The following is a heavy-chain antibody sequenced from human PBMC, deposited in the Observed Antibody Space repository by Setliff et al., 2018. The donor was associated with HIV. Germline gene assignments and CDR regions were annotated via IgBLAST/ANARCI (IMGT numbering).Heavy chain of an antibody. V-gene: IGHV3-11*04. CDR2: ISGLGGGTI. CDR1: GFTFSDYY. D-gene: IGHD6-13*01. J-gene: IGHJ4*02. CDR3: ARSRAAGFDY. Sequence: GGSLRLSCAASGFTFSDYYMSWIRQAPGKGLEWVSYISGLGGGTIYYADSVRGRFTISRDDAEKSVYLQMNSLRAEDTAVYYCARSRAAGFDYWGQGTLVTVSS.